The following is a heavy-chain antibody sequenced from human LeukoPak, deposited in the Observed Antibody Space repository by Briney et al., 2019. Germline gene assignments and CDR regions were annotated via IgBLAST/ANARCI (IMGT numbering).Heavy chain of an antibody. J-gene: IGHJ4*02. CDR3: AKEGTSHCFDY. CDR1: GFTFSSYG. V-gene: IGHV3-30*18. Sequence: SGGSLRLSCAASGFTFSSYGMHWVRQAPGKGLEWVAVISYDGSNKYYADSVKGRFTISRDNSKNTLYLQMNSLRAEDTAVYYCAKEGTSHCFDYWGQGTLVTVSS. CDR2: ISYDGSNK. D-gene: IGHD2-2*01.